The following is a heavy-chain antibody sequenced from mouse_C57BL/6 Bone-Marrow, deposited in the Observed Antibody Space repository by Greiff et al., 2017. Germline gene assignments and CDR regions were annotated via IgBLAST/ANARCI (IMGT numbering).Heavy chain of an antibody. J-gene: IGHJ1*03. D-gene: IGHD1-1*01. Sequence: VQLQQPGAELVKPGASVKLSCKASGYTFTSYWMQWVKQRPGQGLEWIGEIDPSDSYTNYNQKFKGKATLTVDTSSSAAYMQLSSLTSEDSAVYYLARSFTTVVAKGYWYFDVWGTGTTGTVSS. CDR2: IDPSDSYT. CDR3: ARSFTTVVAKGYWYFDV. V-gene: IGHV1-50*01. CDR1: GYTFTSYW.